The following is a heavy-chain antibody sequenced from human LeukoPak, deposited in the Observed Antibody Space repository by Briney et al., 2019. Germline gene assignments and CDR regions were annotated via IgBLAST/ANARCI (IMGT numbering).Heavy chain of an antibody. D-gene: IGHD1-26*01. V-gene: IGHV1-58*02. CDR2: IVVGSGNT. J-gene: IGHJ4*02. CDR1: GFTFTSSA. CDR3: AAVGVGATRVGDY. Sequence: SVKVSCKASGFTFTSSAMQWVRQARGQRLEWIGWIVVGSGNTNYAQKFQERVTITRDMSTSTAYMELSSLRSEDTAVYHCAAVGVGATRVGDYWGQGTLVTVSS.